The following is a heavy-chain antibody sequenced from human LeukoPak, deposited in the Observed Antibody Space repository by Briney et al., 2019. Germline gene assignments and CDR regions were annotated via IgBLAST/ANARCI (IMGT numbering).Heavy chain of an antibody. CDR3: AHYDSSGYLYYYGMDV. D-gene: IGHD3-22*01. CDR2: ISAYNGNT. Sequence: ASVKVSCKASGYTFTSYGISWVRQAPGQGLEWMGWISAYNGNTNYAQKLQGRVTMTTDTSTSTAYMELRSLRSEDTAVYYCAHYDSSGYLYYYGMDVWGQGTTVTVSS. J-gene: IGHJ6*02. V-gene: IGHV1-18*01. CDR1: GYTFTSYG.